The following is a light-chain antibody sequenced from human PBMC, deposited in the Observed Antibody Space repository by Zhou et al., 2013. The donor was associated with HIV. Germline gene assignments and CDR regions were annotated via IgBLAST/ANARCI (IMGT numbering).Light chain of an antibody. J-gene: IGKJ4*01. V-gene: IGKV1-39*01. CDR3: QQSYRTPLT. CDR2: KAS. CDR1: QSISSW. Sequence: DIQMTQSPSTLSASVGDRVTITCRASQSISSWLAWYQQKPGKAPTLLIYKASNLQNGVPSRFSGSGSGADFTLIISSLQLEDLATYYCQQSYRTPLTFGGGTRVEIK.